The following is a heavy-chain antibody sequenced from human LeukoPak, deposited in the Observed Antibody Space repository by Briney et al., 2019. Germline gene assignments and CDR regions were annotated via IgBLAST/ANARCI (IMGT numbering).Heavy chain of an antibody. CDR3: ATRGGYYDSYWFDP. D-gene: IGHD3-22*01. CDR1: GYTLTELS. V-gene: IGHV1-24*01. CDR2: FDPDYGET. J-gene: IGHJ5*02. Sequence: ASVKVSCKFSGYTLTELSMHGVRHAPAKGLEWVGGFDPDYGETIYDQTFQGRGTIIEDTSTDTAYMVMSSLISDDAAVYYCATRGGYYDSYWFDPWGQGTLVTVSS.